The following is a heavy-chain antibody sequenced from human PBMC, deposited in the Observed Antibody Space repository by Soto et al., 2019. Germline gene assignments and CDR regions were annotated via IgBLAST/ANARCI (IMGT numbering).Heavy chain of an antibody. CDR3: AVDPPHGGTSSWDAES. V-gene: IGHV3-21*01. Sequence: EVRLVASGGGLVKPGGSLRLSCAASGFIFTSNSMNWVRQVPGKGLQWLSSISSSGTFKSYGDSVKGRFTISRDNAKNSLVLQMVNLRGEDTGLYYCAVDPPHGGTSSWDAESWGQGTLVTVSS. CDR1: GFIFTSNS. CDR2: ISSSGTFK. J-gene: IGHJ4*02. D-gene: IGHD2-15*01.